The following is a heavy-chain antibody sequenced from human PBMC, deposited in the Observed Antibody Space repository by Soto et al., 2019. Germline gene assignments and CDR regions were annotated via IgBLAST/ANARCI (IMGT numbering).Heavy chain of an antibody. CDR1: GFTFSNAW. J-gene: IGHJ6*02. CDR3: TTDDYRDYHYYGMDV. CDR2: IKSKTDGGTT. Sequence: EVQLVESGGGLVKPGGSLRLSCVASGFTFSNAWMSWVRQAPGKGLEWVGRIKSKTDGGTTDYAAPVKGRFTISRDDSKNTLYLQMNSLKTEDTAVYYCTTDDYRDYHYYGMDVWGQGTTVTVSS. D-gene: IGHD4-4*01. V-gene: IGHV3-15*01.